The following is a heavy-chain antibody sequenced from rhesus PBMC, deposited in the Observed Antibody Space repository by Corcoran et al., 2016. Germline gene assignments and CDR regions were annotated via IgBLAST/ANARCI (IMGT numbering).Heavy chain of an antibody. D-gene: IGHD2-15*01. CDR3: ASTDCSNSDCSSGDY. CDR1: GGSISSYYW. CDR2: VYGIGGAS. Sequence: QVQMQESGPAVVKPSETLSLTCAVSGGSISSYYWWSWIRQSPGKGLEWIGGVYGIGGASASTPFLMSRVSISMDTPKNQVSLKVTSVTAADTAVYYCASTDCSNSDCSSGDYWGQGVLVTVSS. J-gene: IGHJ4*01. V-gene: IGHV4-93*02.